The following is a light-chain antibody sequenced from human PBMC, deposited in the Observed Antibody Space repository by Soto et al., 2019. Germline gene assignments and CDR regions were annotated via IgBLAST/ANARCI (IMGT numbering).Light chain of an antibody. Sequence: DIEMTQSLSSLSASVAYSAAIACGASQNIITFLNWYQQKPGQAPKFLIYAASSLQSGVPSRFSGRGSGTDFTLTITSLQPEDFATYFCQQGYDTPITFGQGTRLEIK. J-gene: IGKJ5*01. CDR1: QNIITF. CDR3: QQGYDTPIT. CDR2: AAS. V-gene: IGKV1-39*01.